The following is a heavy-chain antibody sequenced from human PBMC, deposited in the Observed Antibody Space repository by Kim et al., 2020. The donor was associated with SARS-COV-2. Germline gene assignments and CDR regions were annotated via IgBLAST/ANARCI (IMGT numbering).Heavy chain of an antibody. CDR2: ISYDGGNK. CDR3: ACGGRFDCIGCYGGPFD. D-gene: IGHD3-22*01. V-gene: IGHV3-30*03. Sequence: GGSLRLSCAASAFTFSDDAMHWVRQAPGKGLEWVAVISYDGGNKYYAYSVKGRVTVTRDSDKNTLQLQMEMQSVEATDADVCACGGRFDCIGCYGGPFD. J-gene: IGHJ4*01. CDR1: AFTFSDDA.